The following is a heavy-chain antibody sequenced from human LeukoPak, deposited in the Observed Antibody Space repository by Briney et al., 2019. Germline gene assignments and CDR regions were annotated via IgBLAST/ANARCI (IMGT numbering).Heavy chain of an antibody. J-gene: IGHJ4*02. CDR1: GENFSIYF. D-gene: IGHD6-13*01. V-gene: IGHV4-34*01. Sequence: SETLSLTCAVYGENFSIYFYSWIRQPPGKGLEWIGEINHGGSTSYNPSLKSRVTISVDKSKNQFSLKLSSVTAADTAVYYCARFDGKAAAGTDYWGQGTLVTVSS. CDR2: INHGGST. CDR3: ARFDGKAAAGTDY.